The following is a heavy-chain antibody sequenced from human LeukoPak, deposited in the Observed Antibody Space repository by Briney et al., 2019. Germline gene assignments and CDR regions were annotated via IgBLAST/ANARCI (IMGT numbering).Heavy chain of an antibody. CDR3: ARPRSGSPEGLVDY. J-gene: IGHJ4*02. CDR2: INLNSGDT. D-gene: IGHD1-26*01. CDR1: GYSFIGYY. Sequence: ASVKVSCKASGYSFIGYYMHWVRQAPGQGLEWMGWINLNSGDTNYAQKFQGRVAMTRDTSISTAYMELSRLTSDDTAVYYCARPRSGSPEGLVDYWGQGTLVTVSS. V-gene: IGHV1-2*02.